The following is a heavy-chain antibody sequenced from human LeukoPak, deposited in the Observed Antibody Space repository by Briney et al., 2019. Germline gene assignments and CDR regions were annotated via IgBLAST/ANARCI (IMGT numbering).Heavy chain of an antibody. J-gene: IGHJ5*02. D-gene: IGHD3-16*02. CDR2: IIPILGIA. CDR3: ARDQSVIVDWFDP. Sequence: GSSVKVSCKASGGTFSSYAISWVRQAPGQGLEWMGRIIPILGIANYAQKFQGRVTITADKSTSTAYMELRSLRSDDTAVYYCARDQSVIVDWFDPWGQGTLVTVSS. V-gene: IGHV1-69*04. CDR1: GGTFSSYA.